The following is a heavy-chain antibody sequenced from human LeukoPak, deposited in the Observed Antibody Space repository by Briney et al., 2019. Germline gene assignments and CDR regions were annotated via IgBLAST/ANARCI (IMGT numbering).Heavy chain of an antibody. J-gene: IGHJ5*02. V-gene: IGHV1-69*01. Sequence: SVKVSCKASGGTFSSYAISWVRQAPGQGLEWMGGIIPIFGTANYAQKFQGRVTITADESTSTAYMELSSLRSEDTAVYYCARDGVVVPAAISGRGGHGWFDPWGQGTLVTVSS. CDR3: ARDGVVVPAAISGRGGHGWFDP. CDR2: IIPIFGTA. CDR1: GGTFSSYA. D-gene: IGHD2-2*02.